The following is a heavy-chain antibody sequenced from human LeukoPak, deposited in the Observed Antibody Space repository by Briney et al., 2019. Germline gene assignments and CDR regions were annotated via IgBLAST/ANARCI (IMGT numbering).Heavy chain of an antibody. Sequence: GGSLRLSCAASGFTVGSNYMSWVRQAPGKGLEWVGRIKSKTDGGTTDYAAPVKGRFTISRDDSKNTLYLQMNSLKTEDTAVYYCTTDITIFHYYYYMDVWGKGTTVTVSS. J-gene: IGHJ6*03. CDR2: IKSKTDGGTT. V-gene: IGHV3-15*01. D-gene: IGHD3-3*01. CDR1: GFTVGSNY. CDR3: TTDITIFHYYYYMDV.